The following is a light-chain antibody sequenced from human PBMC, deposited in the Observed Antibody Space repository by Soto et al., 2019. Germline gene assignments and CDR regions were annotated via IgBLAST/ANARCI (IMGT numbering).Light chain of an antibody. CDR3: QQYNNYPT. CDR1: HSISSY. V-gene: IGKV1-39*01. Sequence: DIQMTQSPSSLSPSVGDRVTITCRASHSISSYLNWYQQKPGKAPKLLIYAASSLQSGVPSRFSGSGSGKEFTLTISSLQPDDFATYYCQQYNNYPTLGQGTRLEIK. J-gene: IGKJ5*01. CDR2: AAS.